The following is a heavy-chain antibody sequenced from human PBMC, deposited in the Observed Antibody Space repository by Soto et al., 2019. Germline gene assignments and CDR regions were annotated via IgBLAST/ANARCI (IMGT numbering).Heavy chain of an antibody. Sequence: SGPTLVNPTQTLTLTCTFSGFSLSTSGMCVSWIRQPPGKALEWLACIDWDDDKYYSTSLKTRLTISKDTSKNQVVLTMTNMDPADTATYYCARLISGSSSSYYYYYMDVWGKGTTVTVSS. J-gene: IGHJ6*03. CDR2: IDWDDDK. D-gene: IGHD6-6*01. CDR3: ARLISGSSSSYYYYYMDV. CDR1: GFSLSTSGMC. V-gene: IGHV2-70*11.